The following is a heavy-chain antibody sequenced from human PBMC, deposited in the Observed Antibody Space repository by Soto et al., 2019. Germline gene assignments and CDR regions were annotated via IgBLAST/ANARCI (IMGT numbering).Heavy chain of an antibody. V-gene: IGHV1-18*01. Sequence: QVQLVQSGAEVKKPGASVKVSCKASGYTFTSYGISWVRQPLGQGLEGMGGISAYNGNTNYAQKLQGRGTMPTYTSTSTAYMELRSMRSDDTAVYYCARDPPQDYYDSSPTDDAFDIWGQGTMVTVSS. D-gene: IGHD3-22*01. CDR1: GYTFTSYG. CDR2: ISAYNGNT. CDR3: ARDPPQDYYDSSPTDDAFDI. J-gene: IGHJ3*02.